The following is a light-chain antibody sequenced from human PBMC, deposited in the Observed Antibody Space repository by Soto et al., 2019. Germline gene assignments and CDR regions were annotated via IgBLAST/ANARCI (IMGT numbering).Light chain of an antibody. V-gene: IGKV3-15*01. J-gene: IGKJ5*01. CDR3: QQYIKWPIT. Sequence: EIVMTQSPATLSVSPGERATLSCRASETVSSNLAWYQQKLGQAPRLLIYGASTRATGIPARFSGSGSGTEFTLTVSSLQSEDFAVYYCQQYIKWPITFGQGTRLEIK. CDR1: ETVSSN. CDR2: GAS.